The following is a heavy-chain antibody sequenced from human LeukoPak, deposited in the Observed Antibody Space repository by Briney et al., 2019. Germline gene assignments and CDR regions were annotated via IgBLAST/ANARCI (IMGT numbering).Heavy chain of an antibody. CDR2: ISSSSSTI. CDR3: ARDRDSSSWYGDFDY. CDR1: GFTFSSYS. J-gene: IGHJ4*02. D-gene: IGHD6-13*01. V-gene: IGHV3-48*01. Sequence: GGSLRLSCAAFGFTFSSYSMNWVRQAPGKGLEWVSYISSSSSTIYYADSVKGRFTISRDNAKNSLYLQMNSLRADDTAVYYCARDRDSSSWYGDFDYWGQGTLVTVSS.